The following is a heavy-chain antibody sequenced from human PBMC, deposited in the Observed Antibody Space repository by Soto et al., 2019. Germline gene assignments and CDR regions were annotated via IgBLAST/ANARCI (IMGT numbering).Heavy chain of an antibody. CDR3: ASSYGSGFRAFDY. CDR1: GDTFTFYS. CDR2: INPILSMS. J-gene: IGHJ4*02. D-gene: IGHD3-10*01. V-gene: IGHV1-69*02. Sequence: QVQLVQSGAEVKKPGSSVRVSCKASGDTFTFYSINWVRQAPGLGLEWIGRINPILSMSNYAQRFQCRVSMTANKSTSTADMELSSLRSEDTAMYYCASSYGSGFRAFDYWGQGALVTVSS.